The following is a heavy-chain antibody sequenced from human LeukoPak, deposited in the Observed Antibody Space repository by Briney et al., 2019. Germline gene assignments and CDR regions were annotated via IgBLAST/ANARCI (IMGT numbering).Heavy chain of an antibody. D-gene: IGHD4-17*01. Sequence: GGSLRLSCAASGFTYSDYWMYWVRQAPGKGLVWVSRINSDGSSTSYADSVKGRFTISRDNAKNTLYLQMSSLRAEDTAVYYCARINALRTTVIRSFDYWGQGTLVTVSS. CDR3: ARINALRTTVIRSFDY. J-gene: IGHJ4*02. CDR1: GFTYSDYW. CDR2: INSDGSST. V-gene: IGHV3-74*01.